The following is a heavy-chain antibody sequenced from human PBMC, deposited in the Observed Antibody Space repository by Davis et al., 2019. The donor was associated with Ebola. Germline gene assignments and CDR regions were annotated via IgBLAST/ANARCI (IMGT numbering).Heavy chain of an antibody. CDR3: AKDGGYYDFWSGYSDYYYGMDV. CDR1: GFTFSSYA. D-gene: IGHD3-3*01. Sequence: PGGSLRLSCAASGFTFSSYAMSWVRQAPGKGLEWVSAISGSGGSTYYADSVKGRFTISRDNSKNTLYLQMNSLRAEDTAVYYCAKDGGYYDFWSGYSDYYYGMDVWGQGTTVTVSS. J-gene: IGHJ6*02. CDR2: ISGSGGST. V-gene: IGHV3-23*01.